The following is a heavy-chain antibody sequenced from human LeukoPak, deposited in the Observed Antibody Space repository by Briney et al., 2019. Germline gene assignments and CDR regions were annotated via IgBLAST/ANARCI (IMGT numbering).Heavy chain of an antibody. CDR1: GVTFNKFA. J-gene: IGHJ4*02. V-gene: IGHV3-23*01. CDR3: SKEGGIVQPGRTGDY. CDR2: INPSGGRT. D-gene: IGHD1-26*01. Sequence: KTGGSLRLSCAASGVTFNKFAMSWVRQAPRKGLEGVSAINPSGGRTYYADSVKGRFTSSRDNSRNPLYLQLNALRAEDWAIFCCSKEGGIVQPGRTGDYWPQGPLVTVPS.